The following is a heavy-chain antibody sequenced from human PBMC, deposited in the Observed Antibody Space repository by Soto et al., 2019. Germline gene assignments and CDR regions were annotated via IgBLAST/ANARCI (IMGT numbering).Heavy chain of an antibody. V-gene: IGHV5-10-1*01. D-gene: IGHD1-7*01. CDR2: IDPSDSYT. CDR3: ARQLELLPYYYYGMDV. Sequence: LGESLKISGKGSGYSFTSYWISWVRQMPGKGLEWMGRIDPSDSYTNYSPSFQGHVTISADKSISTAYLQWSSLKASDTAMYYCARQLELLPYYYYGMDVWGQGTTVTVSS. J-gene: IGHJ6*02. CDR1: GYSFTSYW.